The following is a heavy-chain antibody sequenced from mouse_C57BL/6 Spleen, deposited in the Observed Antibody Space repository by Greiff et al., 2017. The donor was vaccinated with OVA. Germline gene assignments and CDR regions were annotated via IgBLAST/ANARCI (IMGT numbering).Heavy chain of an antibody. Sequence: EVQLQQSGPELVKPGASVKISCKASGYTFTDYYMNWVKQSHGKSLEWIGDINPNNGGTSYNQKFKGKAPLTVDKSSSTAYMELRSMTSEDSAVYYCARDYGSSYNYAMDDWGQGTSVTGSS. D-gene: IGHD1-1*01. CDR3: ARDYGSSYNYAMDD. J-gene: IGHJ4*01. CDR1: GYTFTDYY. CDR2: INPNNGGT. V-gene: IGHV1-26*01.